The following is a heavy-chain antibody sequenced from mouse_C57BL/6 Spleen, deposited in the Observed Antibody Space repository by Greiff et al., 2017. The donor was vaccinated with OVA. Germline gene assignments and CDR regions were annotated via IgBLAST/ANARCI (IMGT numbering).Heavy chain of an antibody. CDR3: ARKRRGNAMDY. CDR1: GYTFTSYW. Sequence: VQLQQPGAELVKPGASVKMSCKASGYTFTSYWITWVKQRPGQGLEWIGDIYPGSGSTNYNEKFKSKATLTVDTSSSTAYMQLSSLTSEAAAVYYCARKRRGNAMDYWGQGTSVTVSS. V-gene: IGHV1-55*01. J-gene: IGHJ4*01. CDR2: IYPGSGST.